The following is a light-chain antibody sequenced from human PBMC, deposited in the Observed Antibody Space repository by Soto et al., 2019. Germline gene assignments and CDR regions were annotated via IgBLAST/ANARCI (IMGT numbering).Light chain of an antibody. CDR3: HQRQSWPRT. V-gene: IGKV3-11*01. CDR2: QTS. Sequence: TQSPAGLSASVGDRAASSCRASQSIRYWLAWYQHRPGQAPRLLIYQTSIRAAGIPARFSASGSGTDFTLTISDVQPEDFALYYCHQRQSWPRTFGQGTKVDIK. J-gene: IGKJ1*01. CDR1: QSIRYW.